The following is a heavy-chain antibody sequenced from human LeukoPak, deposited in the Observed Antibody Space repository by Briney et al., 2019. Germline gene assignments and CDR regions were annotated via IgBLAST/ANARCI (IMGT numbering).Heavy chain of an antibody. J-gene: IGHJ4*02. CDR1: GFTLGRDE. Sequence: PGGSLRLSWTVAGFTLGRDEMSWIRQAAGEWLEWVSSIVYDGGSGHYADSVKGRFTISRAHSTNTLLLHLNSLRGEDTDVYYCTRATYPYGSGSHHYFDYWGQGTLVTVSS. CDR3: TRATYPYGSGSHHYFDY. V-gene: IGHV3-23*01. D-gene: IGHD3-10*01. CDR2: IVYDGGSG.